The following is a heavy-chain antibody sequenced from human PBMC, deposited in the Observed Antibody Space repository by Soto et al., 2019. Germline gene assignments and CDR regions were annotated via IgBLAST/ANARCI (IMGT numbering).Heavy chain of an antibody. J-gene: IGHJ4*02. CDR1: GFTFSSYA. V-gene: IGHV3-23*01. D-gene: IGHD3-16*02. CDR2: ISGSGGST. Sequence: EVQLLESGGGLVQPGGSLRLSCAASGFTFSSYAMSWVRQAPGKGLEWVSAISGSGGSTYYADSVKGRFTISRDNSKNTLYLQMNSLRAEDTAVYYCATDLMITFGGVIDHFDYWGQGTLVTVSS. CDR3: ATDLMITFGGVIDHFDY.